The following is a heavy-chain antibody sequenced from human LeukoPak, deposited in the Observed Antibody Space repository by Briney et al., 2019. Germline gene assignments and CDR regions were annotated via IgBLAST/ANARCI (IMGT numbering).Heavy chain of an antibody. Sequence: SETLSLTCTVSGGSISSYYWSWIRQPPGKGLEWIGYIYYSGSTNYNPSLKSRVTISVDTSKNQFSLKLSSVTAADTAVYYCARADHSSGWNDWFDPWGQGTLVTVSS. CDR1: GGSISSYY. D-gene: IGHD6-19*01. CDR3: ARADHSSGWNDWFDP. J-gene: IGHJ5*02. V-gene: IGHV4-59*01. CDR2: IYYSGST.